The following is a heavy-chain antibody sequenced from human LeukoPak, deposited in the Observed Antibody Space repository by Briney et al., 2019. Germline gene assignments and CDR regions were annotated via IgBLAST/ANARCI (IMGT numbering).Heavy chain of an antibody. J-gene: IGHJ3*02. CDR1: GFTFEDFG. D-gene: IGHD3-10*01. CDR2: INWDGVKT. Sequence: PGGSLRLSCAASGFTFEDFGMTRVRQVPGKGLEWVSGINWDGVKTHYADSVKGRFTISRDNAKNTLYLEMNSLRVDDTALYHCARDSGIWFGTRDAFDIWGQGTMVTVPT. V-gene: IGHV3-20*01. CDR3: ARDSGIWFGTRDAFDI.